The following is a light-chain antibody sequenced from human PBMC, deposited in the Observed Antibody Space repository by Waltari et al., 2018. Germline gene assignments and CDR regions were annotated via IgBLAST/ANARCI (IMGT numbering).Light chain of an antibody. CDR3: QHYVRLPAT. Sequence: EIVLTQSPGTLSLSPGERATLSCRASESVGRSLAWYQQRPGQAPRLLIYGASNRAPGIPDWFSCSGSGTEFSLTISSLEPEDFAVYYCQHYVRLPATFGQGTKVEIK. CDR2: GAS. J-gene: IGKJ1*01. CDR1: ESVGRS. V-gene: IGKV3-20*01.